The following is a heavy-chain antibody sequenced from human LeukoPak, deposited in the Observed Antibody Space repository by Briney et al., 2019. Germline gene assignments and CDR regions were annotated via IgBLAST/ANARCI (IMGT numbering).Heavy chain of an antibody. CDR2: ISYDGSNK. J-gene: IGHJ4*02. D-gene: IGHD3-10*01. V-gene: IGHV3-30*04. Sequence: GGSLRLSCAASGFTFSSYAMHWVRQAPGKGLEWVAGISYDGSNKYYADSVKGRFTISRDNSKNTLYLQMNSLRAEDTAVYYCAREELASGSGSYPDYWGQGTLVTVSS. CDR3: AREELASGSGSYPDY. CDR1: GFTFSSYA.